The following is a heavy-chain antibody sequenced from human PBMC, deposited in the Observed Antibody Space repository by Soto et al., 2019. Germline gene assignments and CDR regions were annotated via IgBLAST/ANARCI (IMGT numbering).Heavy chain of an antibody. V-gene: IGHV1-69*06. CDR1: GGTLNSQS. D-gene: IGHD6-6*01. CDR3: ATSLAARRKPYNWLDA. Sequence: QVQVFQSGAEVKKPGSSVRVSCKVSGGTLNSQSITWVRQAPGQGLEWMGGNIPMFGTPTDAQKFRGRVTISADTSTSTVYMELRSLSSQDTAVYYCATSLAARRKPYNWLDAWGQGTLVTVSS. J-gene: IGHJ5*02. CDR2: NIPMFGTP.